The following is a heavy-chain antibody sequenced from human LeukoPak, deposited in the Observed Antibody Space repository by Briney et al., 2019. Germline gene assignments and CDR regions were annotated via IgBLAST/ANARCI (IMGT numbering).Heavy chain of an antibody. D-gene: IGHD3-22*01. J-gene: IGHJ5*02. Sequence: GASVKVSCKASGYTFTGYCMHWVRQAPGQGLEWMGWINPNSGGTNYAQKFQGRVTMTRDTSISTAYMELSRLRSDDTAVYYCAREVTMNPNWFDPWGQGTLVTVSS. CDR3: AREVTMNPNWFDP. CDR1: GYTFTGYC. V-gene: IGHV1-2*02. CDR2: INPNSGGT.